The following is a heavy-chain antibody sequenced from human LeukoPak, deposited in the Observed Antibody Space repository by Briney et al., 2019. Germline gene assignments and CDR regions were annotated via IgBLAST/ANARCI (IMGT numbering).Heavy chain of an antibody. CDR1: GSTFSNYW. V-gene: IGHV3-74*01. D-gene: IGHD1-1*01. CDR2: INPDGSRT. Sequence: GGSLRLSCVVSGSTFSNYWMHWVRQAPGKGLVWVSRINPDGSRTDYADSVAGRFTISRDNAKNTLYLQMNSLRVEDTAVYYCAKDRVQLERREGGGFDYWGQGTLVTVSS. J-gene: IGHJ4*02. CDR3: AKDRVQLERREGGGFDY.